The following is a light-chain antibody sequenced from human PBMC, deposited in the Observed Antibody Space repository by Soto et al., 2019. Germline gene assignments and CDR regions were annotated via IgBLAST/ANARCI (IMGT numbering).Light chain of an antibody. V-gene: IGKV1-39*01. J-gene: IGKJ2*01. CDR3: QQSYNTPTYT. CDR2: AAS. Sequence: DIQMTQSPSSLSASVGDRVTITCRASQSISTYLNWYQQKPGKAPKLLIYAASSLHSGVPSRFSGSGSATDCTLTISGLQPEDGATYYCQQSYNTPTYTFGQGTKLEIK. CDR1: QSISTY.